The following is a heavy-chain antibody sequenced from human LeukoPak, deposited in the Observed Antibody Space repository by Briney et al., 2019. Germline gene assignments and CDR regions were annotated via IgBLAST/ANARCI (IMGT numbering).Heavy chain of an antibody. J-gene: IGHJ4*02. D-gene: IGHD2-15*01. CDR3: AKDAANLLYYFGH. Sequence: GGSLRLSCVASGFPFSNHGMHWVRQAPGKGLEWVASIWDDGSDKYSADSVRGRFTISRDNSRNTLFLQMNCLRPEDTAVYYCAKDAANLLYYFGHWGQGALVTVSS. CDR1: GFPFSNHG. CDR2: IWDDGSDK. V-gene: IGHV3-30*02.